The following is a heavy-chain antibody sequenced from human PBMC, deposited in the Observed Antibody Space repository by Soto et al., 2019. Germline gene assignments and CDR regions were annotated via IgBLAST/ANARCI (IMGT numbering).Heavy chain of an antibody. D-gene: IGHD3-16*02. CDR1: CGSISSGDYY. Sequence: NPSETLSLTCTVSCGSISSGDYYWSWIRQPPGKGLEWIGYIYYSGSTYYNPSLKSRVTISVDTSKNQFSLKLSSVTAADTAVYYCARGAIDYDYVWGSYRYTAYFDYWGQGTLVTVSS. J-gene: IGHJ4*02. CDR2: IYYSGST. V-gene: IGHV4-30-4*01. CDR3: ARGAIDYDYVWGSYRYTAYFDY.